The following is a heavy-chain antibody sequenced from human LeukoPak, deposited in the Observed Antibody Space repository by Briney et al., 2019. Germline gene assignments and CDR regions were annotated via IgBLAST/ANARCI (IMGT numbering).Heavy chain of an antibody. J-gene: IGHJ4*02. CDR1: GFSLSTSGVG. CDR3: AHSPGVPAAITWSKWRPTGFFLS. Sequence: SGPTLVNPTQTLTLTCTFSGFSLSTSGVGVGWIRQPPGKALEWLALIYWNDDKRYSPSLKSRLTITKDTSKNQVVLTMTNMDPVDTATYYCAHSPGVPAAITWSKWRPTGFFLSWGQGTLVTVSS. V-gene: IGHV2-5*01. D-gene: IGHD2-2*01. CDR2: IYWNDDK.